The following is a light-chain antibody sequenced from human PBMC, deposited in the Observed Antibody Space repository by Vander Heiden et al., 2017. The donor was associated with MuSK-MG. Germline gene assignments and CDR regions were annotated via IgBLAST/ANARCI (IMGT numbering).Light chain of an antibody. V-gene: IGKV1-5*01. CDR1: QRISSW. CDR3: QQYDSYSLT. CDR2: DVS. Sequence: DIQITQSPSTLSASVGDRVTITCRASQRISSWLAWYQQKPGKAPKLLIYDVSSLQSGVPSRFSGSGSGTEFTLTISSLQPDDFATYYCQQYDSYSLTFGGGTKVEIK. J-gene: IGKJ4*01.